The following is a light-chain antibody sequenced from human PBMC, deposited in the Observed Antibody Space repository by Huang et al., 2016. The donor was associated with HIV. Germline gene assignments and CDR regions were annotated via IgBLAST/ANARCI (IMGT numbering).Light chain of an antibody. CDR2: GAS. CDR3: QQYNNRPPLT. CDR1: QSVGSN. Sequence: EIVMTQSPVTMSVSPGERVTLSCRASQSVGSNLAWYQQKPGQPPRLLIYGASTRATGIPDRFSGSGAGTEFALIISSLQSEDSAVCYCQQYNNRPPLTFGGGTKVEIK. V-gene: IGKV3-15*01. J-gene: IGKJ4*01.